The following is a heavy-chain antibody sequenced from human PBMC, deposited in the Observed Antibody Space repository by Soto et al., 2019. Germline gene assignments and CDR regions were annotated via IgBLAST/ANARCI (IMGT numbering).Heavy chain of an antibody. CDR2: IYYSGST. CDR3: ARQGEQQLPEYWYFDL. CDR1: GGSISSYY. J-gene: IGHJ2*01. Sequence: QVQLQESGPGLVKPSETLSLTCTVSGGSISSYYWSWIRQPPGKGLEWIGYIYYSGSTNYNPSLKSRVTISVETSKNQLSLKLSSVTAADTAVYYCARQGEQQLPEYWYFDLWGRGTLVTVSS. D-gene: IGHD6-13*01. V-gene: IGHV4-59*08.